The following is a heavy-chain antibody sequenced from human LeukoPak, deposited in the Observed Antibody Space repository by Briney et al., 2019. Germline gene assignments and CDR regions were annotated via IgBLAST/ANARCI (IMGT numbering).Heavy chain of an antibody. V-gene: IGHV7-4-1*02. D-gene: IGHD3-3*01. CDR2: INTNTGNP. J-gene: IGHJ4*02. CDR3: ARDGNDFWSGYSNFDY. CDR1: GYTFTSYA. Sequence: ASVKVSCKAPGYTFTSYAMNWVRQAPGQGLEWMGWINTNTGNPTYAQGFTGRFVFSLDTSVSTAYLQISSLKAEDTAVYYCARDGNDFWSGYSNFDYWGQGTLVTVSS.